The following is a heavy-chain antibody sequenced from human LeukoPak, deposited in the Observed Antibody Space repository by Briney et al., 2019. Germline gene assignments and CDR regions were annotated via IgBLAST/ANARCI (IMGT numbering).Heavy chain of an antibody. CDR1: GFTFSSYG. CDR2: ISWNSGSI. D-gene: IGHD2-15*01. Sequence: PGGSLRLSCAASGFTFSSYGMHWVRQTPGKGLEWVSGISWNSGSIGYADSVKGRFTISRDNAKNSLYLQMNSLRAEDTALYYCASYCSGGSCYLRSDYWGQGTLVTVSS. V-gene: IGHV3-9*01. CDR3: ASYCSGGSCYLRSDY. J-gene: IGHJ4*02.